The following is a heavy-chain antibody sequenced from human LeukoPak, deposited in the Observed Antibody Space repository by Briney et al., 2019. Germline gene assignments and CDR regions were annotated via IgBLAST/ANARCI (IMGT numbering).Heavy chain of an antibody. Sequence: GGSLRLSCAASGFTLSSYAMSWVRPAPGKGLEWVSAISGSGGSTYSADSVKGRFTISRDNSKKTLYLQMNSLRSEDTAVYYFAKSPTLAAAPYWGQGTLVTVSS. CDR1: GFTLSSYA. V-gene: IGHV3-23*01. CDR3: AKSPTLAAAPY. D-gene: IGHD6-13*01. J-gene: IGHJ4*02. CDR2: ISGSGGST.